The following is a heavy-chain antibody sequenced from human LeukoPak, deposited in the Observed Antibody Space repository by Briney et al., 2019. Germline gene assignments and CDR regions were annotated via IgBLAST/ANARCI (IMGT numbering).Heavy chain of an antibody. CDR1: GFTFRNYA. Sequence: GGSLRLSCGVFGFTFRNYAMSWVRRAPGKGLEWVSVIYSGGSTYYADSVKGRFTISRDNSKNTLYLQMNSLRAEDTAVYYCATLTYYFDYWGQGALVTVSS. V-gene: IGHV3-66*01. J-gene: IGHJ4*02. D-gene: IGHD1-14*01. CDR3: ATLTYYFDY. CDR2: IYSGGST.